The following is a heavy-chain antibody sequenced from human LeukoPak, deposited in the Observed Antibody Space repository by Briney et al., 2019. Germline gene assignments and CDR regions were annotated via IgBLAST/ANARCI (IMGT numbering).Heavy chain of an antibody. CDR1: GFTFTNFA. CDR3: ARFSYCSSTTCPYFDY. V-gene: IGHV3-23*01. Sequence: PGGSLRLSCATSGFTFTNFAMSWVRQAPGEGLEWVSAISANGGGAYYAASVKGRFTVSRDNSKNTLYLQMNSLRAEDTAVYYCARFSYCSSTTCPYFDYWGQGTLVTVSS. D-gene: IGHD2-2*01. CDR2: ISANGGGA. J-gene: IGHJ4*02.